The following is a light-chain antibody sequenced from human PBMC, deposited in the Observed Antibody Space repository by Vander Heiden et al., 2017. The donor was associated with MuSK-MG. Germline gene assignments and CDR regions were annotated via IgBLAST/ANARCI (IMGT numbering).Light chain of an antibody. CDR2: STY. J-gene: IGKJ1*01. V-gene: IGKV1-39*01. CDR3: QRTDGTGRT. Sequence: DIQMTQSPSSLSASVGDRVTITCRASQSINTYLHWYQQTPGKAPKLLIYSTYNLQRGVPSTFTRRGSGTEFTLTITSLQPEDFATYYCQRTDGTGRTSRQGTKAEL. CDR1: QSINTY.